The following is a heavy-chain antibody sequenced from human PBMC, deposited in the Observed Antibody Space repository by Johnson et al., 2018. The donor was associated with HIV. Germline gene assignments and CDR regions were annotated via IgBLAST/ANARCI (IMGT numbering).Heavy chain of an antibody. CDR3: LRCVGVYGYDECDAFDI. CDR2: INWTGGRT. CDR1: GFTFDDHG. Sequence: EQLVESGGGVVQPGRSLRLSCAASGFTFDDHGMSWVRQGSGKGLEWVSGINWTGGRTGYADSVKGRFTISRDNAKKSLYLQMNSLRAEDTALYYCLRCVGVYGYDECDAFDIWGQGTMVTISS. D-gene: IGHD5-18*01. V-gene: IGHV3-20*04. J-gene: IGHJ3*02.